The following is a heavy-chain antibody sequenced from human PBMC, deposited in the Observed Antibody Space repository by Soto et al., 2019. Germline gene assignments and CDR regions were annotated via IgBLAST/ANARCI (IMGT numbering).Heavy chain of an antibody. CDR3: ARRDSSGYPYYFDY. D-gene: IGHD3-22*01. V-gene: IGHV4-59*08. CDR1: GGSISSYY. Sequence: SETLSLTCTVSGGSISSYYWSWIRQPPGKGLEWIGYIYYSGSTNYNPSLKSRVTISVDTSKNQFSLKLSSVTAADTAVYYCARRDSSGYPYYFDYWGQGTLVTVSS. CDR2: IYYSGST. J-gene: IGHJ4*02.